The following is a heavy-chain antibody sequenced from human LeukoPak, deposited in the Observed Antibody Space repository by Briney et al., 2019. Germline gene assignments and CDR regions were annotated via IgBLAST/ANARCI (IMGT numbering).Heavy chain of an antibody. CDR3: ARHPSSWPSFDY. D-gene: IGHD6-13*01. CDR2: IYYSGST. V-gene: IGHV4-39*01. J-gene: IGHJ4*02. Sequence: SETLSLTCTVSGGSISSSSYYWGWIRQPPGKGLEWIGSIYYSGSTYYNPSLKSRVTISVDTSKNQFSLKLSSVTAADTALYYCARHPSSWPSFDYWGQGTLVTVSS. CDR1: GGSISSSSYY.